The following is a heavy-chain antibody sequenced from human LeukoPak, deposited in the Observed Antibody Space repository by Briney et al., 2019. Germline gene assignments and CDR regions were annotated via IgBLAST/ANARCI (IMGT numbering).Heavy chain of an antibody. J-gene: IGHJ6*03. CDR2: IIPILGIA. Sequence: ASVTVSCKASGGTFSSYTSSWVRQAHGQGLEWMGRIIPILGIANYAQKFQGRVTITADKSTSTAYMVLSRLRSEDTAVYYCARGGGVRGVKGYYMDVWGKGTTVTVSS. V-gene: IGHV1-69*02. CDR3: ARGGGVRGVKGYYMDV. D-gene: IGHD3-10*01. CDR1: GGTFSSYT.